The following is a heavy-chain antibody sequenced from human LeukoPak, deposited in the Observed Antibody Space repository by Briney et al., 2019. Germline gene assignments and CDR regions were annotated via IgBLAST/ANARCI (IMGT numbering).Heavy chain of an antibody. CDR2: INSDGTYT. CDR1: GFTFRNYW. Sequence: PGGSLRLSCAASGFTFRNYWMHWVRQAPGKGLVWVSRINSDGTYTNYADSVKGRFTISRDNAKNTLYLQMNSLRAEDTAVYYCARDSELWFGELSWFDPWGQGTLVTVSS. D-gene: IGHD3-10*01. J-gene: IGHJ5*02. V-gene: IGHV3-74*01. CDR3: ARDSELWFGELSWFDP.